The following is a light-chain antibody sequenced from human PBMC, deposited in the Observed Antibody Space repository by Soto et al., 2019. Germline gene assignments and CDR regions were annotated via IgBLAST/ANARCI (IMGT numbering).Light chain of an antibody. CDR3: RSYTSSIHWV. CDR1: SSDVGGYNY. CDR2: EVS. Sequence: QSALTQPASVSGSPGQSITISCPGTSSDVGGYNYVSWYQQHPGKAPKLMIYEVSNRPSGVSNRFSGSKSGNTASLTISGLQAEDEAEDYCRSYTSSIHWVFGGGTKLTVL. V-gene: IGLV2-14*01. J-gene: IGLJ3*02.